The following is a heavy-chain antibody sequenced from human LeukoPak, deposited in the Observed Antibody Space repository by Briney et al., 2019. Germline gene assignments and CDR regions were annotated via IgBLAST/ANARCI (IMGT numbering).Heavy chain of an antibody. CDR2: IYYSGST. CDR3: ARGPEVTTPYYYGMDV. J-gene: IGHJ6*02. V-gene: IGHV4-30-4*01. CDR1: GGSLSRGDYY. D-gene: IGHD4-17*01. Sequence: SETLSLTCTVSGGSLSRGDYYWSWIRPPPGKGLEWIGHIYYSGSTYYNPSLKSRVTISVDTSKNQFSLKLSSVTAADTAVYYCARGPEVTTPYYYGMDVWGQGTTVTVSS.